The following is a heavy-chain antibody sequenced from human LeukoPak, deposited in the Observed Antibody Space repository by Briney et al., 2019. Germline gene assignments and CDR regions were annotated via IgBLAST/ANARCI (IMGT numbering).Heavy chain of an antibody. CDR2: ISYDGSNK. D-gene: IGHD5-12*01. Sequence: GRSLRLSCAASGFTSSSYGMHWVRQAPGKGLEWVAVISYDGSNKYYADSVKGRFTISRDNSKNTLYLQMNSLRAEDTAVYYCAKDLSMVATRYYFDYWGQGTLVTVSS. CDR3: AKDLSMVATRYYFDY. V-gene: IGHV3-30*18. CDR1: GFTSSSYG. J-gene: IGHJ4*02.